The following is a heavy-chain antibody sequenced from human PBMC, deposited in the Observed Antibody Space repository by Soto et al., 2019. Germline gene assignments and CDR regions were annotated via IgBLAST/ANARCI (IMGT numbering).Heavy chain of an antibody. J-gene: IGHJ4*02. Sequence: EVQLLESGGGLVQPGGSLRLSCAASGFTFNNYAMTWVRQAPGKGLDWVSAISGGDDTTSYADSVKGRFTVSRDGSKNTLYLQMSSLRAEDTALYYCAKGRGGSGSLTPRVDFWGQGTLVTVSS. CDR1: GFTFNNYA. CDR3: AKGRGGSGSLTPRVDF. CDR2: ISGGDDTT. D-gene: IGHD3-10*01. V-gene: IGHV3-23*01.